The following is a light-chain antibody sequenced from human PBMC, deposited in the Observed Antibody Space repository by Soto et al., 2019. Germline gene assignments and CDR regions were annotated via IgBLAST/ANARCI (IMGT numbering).Light chain of an antibody. V-gene: IGKV3-11*01. J-gene: IGKJ5*01. CDR2: DAS. CDR1: QTVGRF. CDR3: QQRLHWPIT. Sequence: DIVLTPSPATLSLSPGDRVTLSCRASQTVGRFLSWYQHSPGQGTRLLVYDASNRATGVPARFSGSGSETDFTLTISRLEPEDFAVYYCQQRLHWPITFGKGTRLEIK.